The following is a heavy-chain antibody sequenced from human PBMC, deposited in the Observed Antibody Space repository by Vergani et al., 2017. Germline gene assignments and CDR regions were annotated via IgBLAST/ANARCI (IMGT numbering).Heavy chain of an antibody. V-gene: IGHV1-69*01. Sequence: QVQLVQSGAEVKKPGSSVKVSCKASGGTFSSYAISWVRQAPGQGLEWMGGIIPIFGTANYAQKFQGRVTITADEYTSTAYMELSSLRSEDTAVYYCARRLGYCSSTSCSDAFDIWGQGTMVTVSS. CDR1: GGTFSSYA. CDR2: IIPIFGTA. CDR3: ARRLGYCSSTSCSDAFDI. J-gene: IGHJ3*02. D-gene: IGHD2-2*01.